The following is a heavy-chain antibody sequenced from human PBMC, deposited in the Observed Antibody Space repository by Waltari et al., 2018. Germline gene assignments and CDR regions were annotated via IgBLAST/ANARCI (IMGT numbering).Heavy chain of an antibody. CDR3: AKDGSASRLVRYYLDH. CDR1: GFGFNNSS. J-gene: IGHJ4*02. D-gene: IGHD2-8*02. CDR2: VWHDVSYK. Sequence: VHLVESGGGVVQPGGSLRTSCAASGFGFNNSSMQWVRQVPGKGLEWVAVVWHDVSYKYYADSVKCRFTISRDNSKNTLYFQMNSLRAEDTAMYYCAKDGSASRLVRYYLDHWGPGTLVTVSS. V-gene: IGHV3-33*06.